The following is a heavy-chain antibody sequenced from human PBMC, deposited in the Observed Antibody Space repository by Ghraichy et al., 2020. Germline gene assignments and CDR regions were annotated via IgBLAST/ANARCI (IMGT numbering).Heavy chain of an antibody. V-gene: IGHV3-23*01. D-gene: IGHD6-19*01. Sequence: GESLNISCAASGFTFSSYAMSWVRQAPGKGLEWVSAISGSGGSTYYADSVKGRFTISRDNSKNTLYLQMNSLRAEDTAVYYCAKDFEWLEVVPDAFDIWGQGTMVTVSS. J-gene: IGHJ3*02. CDR1: GFTFSSYA. CDR2: ISGSGGST. CDR3: AKDFEWLEVVPDAFDI.